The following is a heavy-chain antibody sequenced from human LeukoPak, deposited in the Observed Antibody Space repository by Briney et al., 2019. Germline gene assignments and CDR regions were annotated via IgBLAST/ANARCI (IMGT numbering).Heavy chain of an antibody. CDR2: IYHSGST. V-gene: IGHV4-38-2*02. Sequence: PSETLSLTCTVSGYSITSGYYWGWIRQPPGKGLEWIGSIYHSGSTYYNPSLKSRVTISVDTSKNQFSLKLSSVTAADTAVYYCARVPTPTIDTWFDPWGQGTLVTVSS. J-gene: IGHJ5*02. CDR1: GYSITSGYY. D-gene: IGHD5-12*01. CDR3: ARVPTPTIDTWFDP.